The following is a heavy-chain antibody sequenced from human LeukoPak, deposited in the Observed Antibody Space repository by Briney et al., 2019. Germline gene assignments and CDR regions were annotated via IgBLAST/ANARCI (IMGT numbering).Heavy chain of an antibody. D-gene: IGHD3-10*01. CDR3: ARVGTMVRGVIFDY. CDR1: GGSISSYY. V-gene: IGHV4-59*01. CDR2: IYYSGST. Sequence: SETLSLTCTVSGGSISSYYWSWIRQPPGKGREWIGYIYYSGSTNYNPSLKSRVTISVDTSKNQFSLQLSSVTAADTAVYYCARVGTMVRGVIFDYWGQGTLVTVSS. J-gene: IGHJ4*02.